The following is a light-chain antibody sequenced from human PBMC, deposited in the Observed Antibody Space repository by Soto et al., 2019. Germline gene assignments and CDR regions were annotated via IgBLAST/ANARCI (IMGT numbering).Light chain of an antibody. CDR1: SSDVGGYTY. Sequence: QSVLTQHHSASGSPGQSVTSSCTGTSSDVGGYTYASWYKQHPGKAPEHMIYEVSKRPSGVPDRFAGSKSGHTAALTVPARQYEDEAAYYCSSYAGINNYVVRPRTKLTVL. CDR3: SSYAGINNYV. J-gene: IGLJ1*01. CDR2: EVS. V-gene: IGLV2-8*01.